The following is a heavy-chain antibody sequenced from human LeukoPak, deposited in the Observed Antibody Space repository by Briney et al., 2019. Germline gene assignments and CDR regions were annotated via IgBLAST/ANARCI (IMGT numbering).Heavy chain of an antibody. CDR2: IFPGDSHT. CDR3: ARLRYCTGTSCGRDDLYFDY. V-gene: IGHV5-51*01. D-gene: IGHD2-8*02. Sequence: GESLKFSCKCSGYSFTSYWIGWVRQMPGKGLEWMRIIFPGDSHTTYSPSFQGQVTISADKSISTAYLQSRSLRASHTAMYYCARLRYCTGTSCGRDDLYFDYWGQGTMVTVSS. J-gene: IGHJ4*02. CDR1: GYSFTSYW.